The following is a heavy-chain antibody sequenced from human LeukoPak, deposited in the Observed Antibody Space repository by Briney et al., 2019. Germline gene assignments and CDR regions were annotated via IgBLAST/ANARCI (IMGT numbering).Heavy chain of an antibody. Sequence: SQTLSLTCAISGDSVSSNSAAWNWIRQSPSRGLEWLGRTYYRSKWYNDYAVSVKSRITINPDTSKNQFSLKLTSVTAADTAMYYCARGGWFGXXXFDSXXQGXLVTV. CDR1: GDSVSSNSAA. CDR3: ARGGWFGXXXFDS. V-gene: IGHV6-1*01. CDR2: TYYRSKWYN. D-gene: IGHD3-10*01. J-gene: IGHJ4*02.